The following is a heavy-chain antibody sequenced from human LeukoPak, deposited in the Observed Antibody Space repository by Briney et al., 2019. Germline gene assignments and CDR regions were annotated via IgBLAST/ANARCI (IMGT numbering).Heavy chain of an antibody. CDR1: GFTFTSYG. Sequence: GSLRLSFAASGFTFTSYGMHWVRQAPGKGLEWVALITYDGYYKYYSDSVKGRFTISSDTSKNTMYLQMNSLRAEDTAVYYCARDLSPVVRASPMGYWGQGTLVTVSS. V-gene: IGHV3-30*03. CDR2: ITYDGYYK. D-gene: IGHD3-10*01. J-gene: IGHJ4*02. CDR3: ARDLSPVVRASPMGY.